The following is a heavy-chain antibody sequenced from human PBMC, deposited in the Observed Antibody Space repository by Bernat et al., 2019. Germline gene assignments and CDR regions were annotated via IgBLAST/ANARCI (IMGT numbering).Heavy chain of an antibody. CDR3: ARQCRGVPAPCEPESNWFDP. Sequence: QLQLQESGPGLVKPSETLSLTCTVSGGSISSSSYYWGWIRQPPGKGLEWIGSIYYSGSTYYNPSLKSRVTISVDTSKNQFSLKLSSVTAADTAVYYCARQCRGVPAPCEPESNWFDPWGQGTLVTVSS. CDR1: GGSISSSSYY. J-gene: IGHJ5*02. D-gene: IGHD2-2*01. V-gene: IGHV4-39*01. CDR2: IYYSGST.